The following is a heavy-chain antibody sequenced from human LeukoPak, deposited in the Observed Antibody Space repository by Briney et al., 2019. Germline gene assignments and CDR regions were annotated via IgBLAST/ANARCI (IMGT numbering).Heavy chain of an antibody. CDR3: TVGSYYYDSSGYYAELNDY. D-gene: IGHD3-22*01. CDR1: GFTFSDYY. CDR2: ISSSGSTI. J-gene: IGHJ4*02. Sequence: PGGSLRLSCAASGFTFSDYYMSWIRQAPGKGLEWVSYISSSGSTIYYADSVKGRFTISWDNAKNSLYLQMNSLRAEDTAVYYCTVGSYYYDSSGYYAELNDYWGQGTLVTVSS. V-gene: IGHV3-11*04.